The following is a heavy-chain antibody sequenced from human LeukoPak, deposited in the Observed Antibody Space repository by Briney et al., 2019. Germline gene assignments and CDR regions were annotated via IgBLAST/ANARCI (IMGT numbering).Heavy chain of an antibody. D-gene: IGHD3-16*01. CDR1: GXTXXXXX. J-gene: IGHJ4*02. V-gene: IGHV1-18*01. CDR3: ARGPLGAAFDS. CDR2: ISAYNGNK. Sequence: ASVKVSCKASGXTXXXXXXXXXXXXXGQGXXWXXWISAYNGNKXYAQNLQGRVTMTTDTSTSTAYMELRSLRSDDTAVYYCARGPLGAAFDSWGQGTLVTVSS.